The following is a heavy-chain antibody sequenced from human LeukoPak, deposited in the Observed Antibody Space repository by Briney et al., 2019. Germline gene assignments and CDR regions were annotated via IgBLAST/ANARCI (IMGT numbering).Heavy chain of an antibody. CDR3: ARDYGYAFDT. J-gene: IGHJ3*02. D-gene: IGHD3-16*01. V-gene: IGHV3-48*01. CDR1: GFTFSGYT. Sequence: PGGSLRLSCAASGFTFSGYTLNWVRQAPGKGLEWASYISRTSDIVSYADSVRCRFTISRDNAKNSLYLQMSSLRAEDTAVYYCARDYGYAFDTWGQGTMVTVSS. CDR2: ISRTSDIV.